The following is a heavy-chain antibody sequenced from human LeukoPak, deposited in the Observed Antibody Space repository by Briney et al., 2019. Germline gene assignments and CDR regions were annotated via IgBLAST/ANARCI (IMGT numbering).Heavy chain of an antibody. J-gene: IGHJ4*02. D-gene: IGHD2-15*01. CDR2: ISYSSETI. CDR3: ARATRGVASDFDY. V-gene: IGHV3-9*01. Sequence: GGSLRLSCAASGFSFDEYAMHWVRQVPGKGLEWVSGISYSSETIGYVDSVKGRFTISRDNAKKSLYLQMNSLRAEDTAVYYCARATRGVASDFDYWGQGTLVTVSS. CDR1: GFSFDEYA.